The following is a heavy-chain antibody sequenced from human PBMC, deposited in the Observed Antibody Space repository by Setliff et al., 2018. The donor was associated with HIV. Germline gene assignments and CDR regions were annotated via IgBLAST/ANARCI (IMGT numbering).Heavy chain of an antibody. J-gene: IGHJ4*02. D-gene: IGHD5-12*01. CDR1: GFTFSSYA. Sequence: GGSLRLSCAASGFTFSSYAMSWVRQAPGKGLEWVSVIYRSGSTTYYADSVRGRFTISRDNSKNTLYLEMNSLRGEDTAMYYCATSPPRGHSVYIWGSDYIDYWGQGALVTVSS. CDR2: IYRSGSTT. V-gene: IGHV3-23*03. CDR3: ATSPPRGHSVYIWGSDYIDY.